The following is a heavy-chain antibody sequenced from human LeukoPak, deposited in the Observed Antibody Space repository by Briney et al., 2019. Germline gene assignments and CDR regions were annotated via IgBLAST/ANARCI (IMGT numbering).Heavy chain of an antibody. CDR2: INWNGGST. V-gene: IGHV3-20*04. J-gene: IGHJ4*02. CDR3: AKNIWSQAAALLDY. CDR1: GFTFDDYG. Sequence: PGGSLRLSCAASGFTFDDYGMSWVRQAPGKGLVWVYGINWNGGSTGYADSVKGRFTISRDNAKNSLYLQMNSLRAEDTAVYYCAKNIWSQAAALLDYWGQGTLVTVSS. D-gene: IGHD6-13*01.